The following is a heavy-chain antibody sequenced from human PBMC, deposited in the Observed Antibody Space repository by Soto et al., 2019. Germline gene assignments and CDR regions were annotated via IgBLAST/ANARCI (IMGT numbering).Heavy chain of an antibody. V-gene: IGHV1-69*01. CDR1: GGTFSDYV. J-gene: IGHJ5*02. Sequence: QVPLVQSGSEVKRPGSSVRVSCKAVGGTFSDYVISWVRQAPGQGLEWMGGIIAMSGTVNNVQKFQDRVTITADESTSTAYMELSSLRSEDTAIYYCAREAGYNWFDPWGQGTLVTVSS. CDR3: AREAGYNWFDP. CDR2: IIAMSGTV. D-gene: IGHD6-13*01.